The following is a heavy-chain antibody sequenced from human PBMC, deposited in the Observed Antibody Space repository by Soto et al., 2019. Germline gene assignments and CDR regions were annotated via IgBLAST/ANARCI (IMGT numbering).Heavy chain of an antibody. CDR3: ARGHRGFGSGSWYNWFDP. V-gene: IGHV4-34*01. D-gene: IGHD3-10*01. CDR1: GGSFSGYY. CDR2: INHSGST. Sequence: SETLSLTCTVYGGSFSGYYWSWIRQPPGKGLEWIGEINHSGSTNYNPSLKSQVTISVDTSKNQFSLKLSSVTAADTAVYYCARGHRGFGSGSWYNWFDPWGQGTLVTVSS. J-gene: IGHJ5*02.